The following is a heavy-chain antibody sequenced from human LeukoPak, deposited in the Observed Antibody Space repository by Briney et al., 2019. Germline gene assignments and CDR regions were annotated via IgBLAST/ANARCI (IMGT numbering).Heavy chain of an antibody. CDR1: GGSISSYY. J-gene: IGHJ4*02. CDR2: IYYSGGT. V-gene: IGHV4-59*08. Sequence: SESLSLTCTVSGGSISSYYWSWIRQPPGKGLEWVGDIYYSGGTNYNPSLKSRVTISVDTSKNQFSLKLRSVTAADTAVYYCARGSYDSSGYYYVPFDYWGQGTLVTVSS. D-gene: IGHD3-22*01. CDR3: ARGSYDSSGYYYVPFDY.